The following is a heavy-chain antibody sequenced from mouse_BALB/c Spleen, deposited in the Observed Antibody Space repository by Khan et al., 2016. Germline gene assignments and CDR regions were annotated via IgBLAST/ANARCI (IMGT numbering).Heavy chain of an antibody. D-gene: IGHD3-1*01. Sequence: EVELVESGGGLVQPGGSLRLSCATSGFTFTDYYMSWVRQPSGKALEGLGFIRNKANGYTTKYSASVKGRFTIYRDNYQSIRYLQMNTLGAEDCATYYCARGSSGYHAMDCWGQGTSVTVSS. CDR2: IRNKANGYTT. V-gene: IGHV7-3*02. CDR3: ARGSSGYHAMDC. CDR1: GFTFTDYY. J-gene: IGHJ4*01.